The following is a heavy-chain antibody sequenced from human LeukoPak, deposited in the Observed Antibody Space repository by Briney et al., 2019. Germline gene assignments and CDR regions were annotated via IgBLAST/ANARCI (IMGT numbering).Heavy chain of an antibody. CDR1: GFTFSNAW. Sequence: GGSLRLSGEASGFTFSNAWMTWVRQAPGKGLEWVGNIKSKTDGGTTDYAAPVKDRFTISRDDSKNTLYLQMNSLKTEDTAVYYCTTITYGSGSYPFDYWGQGTLVTVSS. CDR3: TTITYGSGSYPFDY. D-gene: IGHD3-10*01. V-gene: IGHV3-15*01. J-gene: IGHJ4*02. CDR2: IKSKTDGGTT.